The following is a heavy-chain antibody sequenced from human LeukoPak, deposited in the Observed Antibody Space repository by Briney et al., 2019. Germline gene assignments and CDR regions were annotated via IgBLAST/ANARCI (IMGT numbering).Heavy chain of an antibody. D-gene: IGHD3-10*01. Sequence: GGSLRLSCAASGFTFSSYSMNWVRQAPGRGLEWVSSISGSGSYIHYADSLKGRFTISRDNAKNSLYLQMNSLRLEDTAVYYCAKDLMRDRWFGESWGQGTLVTVSS. V-gene: IGHV3-21*01. J-gene: IGHJ5*02. CDR1: GFTFSSYS. CDR3: AKDLMRDRWFGES. CDR2: ISGSGSYI.